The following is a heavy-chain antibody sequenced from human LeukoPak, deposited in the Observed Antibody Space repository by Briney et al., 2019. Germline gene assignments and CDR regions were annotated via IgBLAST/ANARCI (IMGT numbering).Heavy chain of an antibody. Sequence: SETLSLTCAVSGGSISCGGYSWSWIRQPPGKGLEWIGYIYHSGSTYYNPSLKGRVTISVDRSKNQFSLKLSSVTAADTAVYYCARGGDGTRIDYWGQGTLVTVSS. V-gene: IGHV4-30-2*01. CDR3: ARGGDGTRIDY. D-gene: IGHD5-24*01. J-gene: IGHJ4*02. CDR1: GGSISCGGYS. CDR2: IYHSGST.